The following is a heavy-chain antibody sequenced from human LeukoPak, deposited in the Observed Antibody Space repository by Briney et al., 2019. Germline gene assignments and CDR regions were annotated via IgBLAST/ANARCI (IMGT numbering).Heavy chain of an antibody. V-gene: IGHV1-2*02. CDR3: ARESAGPNCSSTSCYFRRVN. D-gene: IGHD2-2*01. CDR1: GYTFTGYY. CDR2: INPNSGGT. Sequence: ASVKVSCKASGYTFTGYYMHWVRQAPGQGLEWMGWINPNSGGTNYAQKFQGRVTMTRDTSISTAYMELSRPRSDDTAVYYCARESAGPNCSSTSCYFRRVNWGQGTLVTVSS. J-gene: IGHJ4*02.